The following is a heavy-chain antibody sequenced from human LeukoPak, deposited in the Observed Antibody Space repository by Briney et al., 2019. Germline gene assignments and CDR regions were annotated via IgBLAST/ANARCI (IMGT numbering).Heavy chain of an antibody. V-gene: IGHV3-23*01. J-gene: IGHJ4*02. CDR2: ISGSGDST. CDR3: AKTRPLDSSSWSHGDY. Sequence: GGSLRLSCAASGFTFSSYAMGWVRQAPGKGLEWVSAISGSGDSTYYGDSVKGRFTISRDNSKNTLYLQMNSLRAEDTAVYYCAKTRPLDSSSWSHGDYWGQGTLVTVSS. CDR1: GFTFSSYA. D-gene: IGHD6-13*01.